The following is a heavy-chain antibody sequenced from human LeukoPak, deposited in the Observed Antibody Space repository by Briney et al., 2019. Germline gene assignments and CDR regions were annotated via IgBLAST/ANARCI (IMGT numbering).Heavy chain of an antibody. CDR3: AKGNRYCSSTSCYQTSFDY. D-gene: IGHD2-2*01. Sequence: SGGSLRLSCAASGFTFSSYGMSWVRQAPGKGLEWVSTISGNGCSTYYADSVKGRFTISRDNSKNTLYLQMNSLRAEDTAIYYCAKGNRYCSSTSCYQTSFDYWGQGTLVTVSS. CDR1: GFTFSSYG. V-gene: IGHV3-23*01. CDR2: ISGNGCST. J-gene: IGHJ4*02.